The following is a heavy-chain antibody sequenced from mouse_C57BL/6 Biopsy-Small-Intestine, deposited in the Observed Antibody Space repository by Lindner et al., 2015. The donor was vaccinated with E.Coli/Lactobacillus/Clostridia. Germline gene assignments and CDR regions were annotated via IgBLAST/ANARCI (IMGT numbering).Heavy chain of an antibody. J-gene: IGHJ4*01. Sequence: SVKVSCKASGGSFRSYAFNWVRQAPGQGLEWMGGLIPIFDTGNYAQKFQGRLTITADEATNTTYMELSNLRSEDTAVYYCARARIRWSLRTWFDPWGQGTLVTVSS. CDR1: GGSFRSYA. CDR3: ARARIRWSLRTWFDP. D-gene: IGHD1-1*02. CDR2: LIPIFDTG. V-gene: IGHV1-81*01.